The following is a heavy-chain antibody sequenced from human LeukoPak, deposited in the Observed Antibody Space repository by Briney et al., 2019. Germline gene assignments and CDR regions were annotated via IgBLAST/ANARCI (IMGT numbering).Heavy chain of an antibody. V-gene: IGHV4-39*01. CDR1: GGSISSVSYY. CDR3: ARRHYYDSSVRG. Sequence: PSETLSLTCTVSGGSISSVSYYWGWIRQPPGKGLEWIGNIYYTGTTYCNPSLKSRVTISVDTSKNRFSLNLSSVTAADTAVYYCARRHYYDSSVRGWDQGTLVTVSS. J-gene: IGHJ4*02. CDR2: IYYTGTT. D-gene: IGHD3-22*01.